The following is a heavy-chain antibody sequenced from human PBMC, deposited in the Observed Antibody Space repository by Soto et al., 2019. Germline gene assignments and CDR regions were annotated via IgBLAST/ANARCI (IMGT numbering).Heavy chain of an antibody. Sequence: QVQLQESGPGLVKPSQTLSLTCTVSGGSISSGGYYWSWIRQHPGKGLEWIGYIYYSGSTYYNPSLKGRVTKSVDTSKNQFSLKLSAVTAADTAVYYCARGSYYDILACYYRSFDPWGQGTLVTVSS. CDR3: ARGSYYDILACYYRSFDP. J-gene: IGHJ5*02. CDR2: IYYSGST. D-gene: IGHD3-9*01. V-gene: IGHV4-31*03. CDR1: GGSISSGGYY.